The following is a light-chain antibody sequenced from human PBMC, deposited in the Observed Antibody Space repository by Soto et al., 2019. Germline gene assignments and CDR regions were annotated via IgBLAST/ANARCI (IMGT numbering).Light chain of an antibody. Sequence: QSVLTQPASVSGSPGQSITISCTGTSSDVGAYYSVSWYQHHPGKAPKLIIYGVTNRPSGVSNRFSGSKSGNTASLTISGLQAEDEADYPCSSYTSGSSHEVFGNGTKVTVL. J-gene: IGLJ1*01. CDR2: GVT. CDR3: SSYTSGSSHEV. V-gene: IGLV2-14*01. CDR1: SSDVGAYYS.